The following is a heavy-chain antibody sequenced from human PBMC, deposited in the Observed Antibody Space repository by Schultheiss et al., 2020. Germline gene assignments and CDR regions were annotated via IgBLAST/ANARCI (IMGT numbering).Heavy chain of an antibody. V-gene: IGHV4-59*08. Sequence: SETLSLTCSVSGGSISGFYWSWIRQPPGKGLEWIGYIYYNGISNYNPSLKSRVTISMDTSKNQFTLRLTSVTAADTAVYYCASGQWGEDVWGQGTTVTVSS. CDR2: IYYNGIS. D-gene: IGHD3-10*01. CDR1: GGSISGFY. CDR3: ASGQWGEDV. J-gene: IGHJ6*02.